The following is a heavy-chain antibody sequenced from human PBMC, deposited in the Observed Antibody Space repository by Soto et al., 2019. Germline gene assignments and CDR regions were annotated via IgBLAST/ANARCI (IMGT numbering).Heavy chain of an antibody. D-gene: IGHD3-10*01. CDR1: GGSISSSNW. CDR3: ARDPADRGDYFDY. V-gene: IGHV4-4*02. CDR2: IYHSGRT. J-gene: IGHJ4*02. Sequence: PSETLSLTCAVSGGSISSSNWWSWDRQPPGKGLEWIGEIYHSGRTNYNPSLKSRVTISVDKSKNQFSLKVSSVTAADTAVHYCARDPADRGDYFDYWGLGTLVTVSS.